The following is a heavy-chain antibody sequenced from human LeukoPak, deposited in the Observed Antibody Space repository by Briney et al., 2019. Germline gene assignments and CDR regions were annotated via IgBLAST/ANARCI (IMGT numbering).Heavy chain of an antibody. CDR2: IKEDGSEK. CDR1: GFTFSSYW. V-gene: IGHV3-7*01. J-gene: IGHJ4*02. Sequence: GGSLRLSCAASGFTFSSYWMSWVRQAPGKGLEWVANIKEDGSEKYDVDSVKGRFTISRDNAKNSLYLQMNSLRAEDTAVYYCARDFGRWFIDYWGQGTLVTVSS. CDR3: ARDFGRWFIDY. D-gene: IGHD4-23*01.